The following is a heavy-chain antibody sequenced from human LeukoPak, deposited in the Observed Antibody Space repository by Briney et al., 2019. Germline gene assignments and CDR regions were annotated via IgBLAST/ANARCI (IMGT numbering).Heavy chain of an antibody. CDR3: AREGGISIFGVVIN. J-gene: IGHJ4*02. CDR1: GFTFNNYA. CDR2: ISHDGSNK. D-gene: IGHD3-3*01. V-gene: IGHV3-30*04. Sequence: TGGSLRLSCEASGFTFNNYAMHWVRQAPGKGLEWVAVISHDGSNKYYVDSVKGRFTISRDNSKNTLYLQINSLRAEDTAMYYCAREGGISIFGVVINWGQGTLVTVSS.